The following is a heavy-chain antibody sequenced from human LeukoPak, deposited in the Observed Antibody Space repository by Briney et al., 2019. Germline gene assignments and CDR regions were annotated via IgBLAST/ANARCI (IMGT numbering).Heavy chain of an antibody. Sequence: GESLKISCKGSGYSFTSYWIGWVRQMPGKGLEWMGIIYPGDSDTRYSPSFQGQVTISADKSISTAYLQWSSLKASDTAMYYCARHHYYDSSGYPGANHYYYMDVWGKGTTVTVSS. CDR3: ARHHYYDSSGYPGANHYYYMDV. J-gene: IGHJ6*03. CDR2: IYPGDSDT. V-gene: IGHV5-51*01. D-gene: IGHD3-22*01. CDR1: GYSFTSYW.